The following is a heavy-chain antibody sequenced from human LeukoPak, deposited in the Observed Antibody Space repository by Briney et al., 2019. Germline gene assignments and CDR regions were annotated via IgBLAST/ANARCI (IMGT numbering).Heavy chain of an antibody. Sequence: GESLKISCKGSGYSFTSYWIGWVRQMPGKGLEWMGIIYPGDSDTIYSPSFQGQVTISADKSISTAYLQWSSLKASDTAMYYCARRREYSSSSGNWLDPWGQGTLVTVSS. CDR3: ARRREYSSSSGNWLDP. CDR2: IYPGDSDT. J-gene: IGHJ5*02. V-gene: IGHV5-51*01. CDR1: GYSFTSYW. D-gene: IGHD6-6*01.